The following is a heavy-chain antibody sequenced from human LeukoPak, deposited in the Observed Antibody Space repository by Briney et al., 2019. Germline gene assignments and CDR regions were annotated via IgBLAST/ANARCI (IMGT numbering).Heavy chain of an antibody. D-gene: IGHD2-8*01. Sequence: GGSLRLSCAASGFTFSSYWTSWVRQAPGKGLEWVANIKQDGSEKYYVDSVKGRFTISRDNAKNSLYLQMNSLRAEDTAVYYCASLYTPQVRTNGYWGQGTLVTVSS. CDR3: ASLYTPQVRTNGY. CDR2: IKQDGSEK. J-gene: IGHJ4*02. CDR1: GFTFSSYW. V-gene: IGHV3-7*01.